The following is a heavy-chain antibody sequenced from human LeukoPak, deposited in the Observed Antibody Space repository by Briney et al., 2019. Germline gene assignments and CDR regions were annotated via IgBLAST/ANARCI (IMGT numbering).Heavy chain of an antibody. D-gene: IGHD2-21*01. V-gene: IGHV4-34*01. CDR2: INHRGGT. Sequence: SETLSLTCAVYGGSFSGYYWSWIRQPPGKGLEWIGEINHRGGTNYNPSLKSRVTISVDTSKNQFSLKLSSVTAADTAVYYCARGVGIRDNYWGQGTLVTVSS. CDR3: ARGVGIRDNY. CDR1: GGSFSGYY. J-gene: IGHJ4*02.